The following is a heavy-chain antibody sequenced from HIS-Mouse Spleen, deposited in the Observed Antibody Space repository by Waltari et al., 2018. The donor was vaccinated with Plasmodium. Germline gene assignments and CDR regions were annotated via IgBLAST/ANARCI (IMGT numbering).Heavy chain of an antibody. CDR3: ALSGH. CDR2: ISYDGSNK. D-gene: IGHD3-10*01. J-gene: IGHJ4*02. V-gene: IGHV3-30*04. Sequence: QVQLVESGGGVVQPGRSLRLSCAASGFTFSGYAMHWVRQAPGKGLEWVAVISYDGSNKYYADSVKGRFTISRDNSKKTLYLQMNSLRAEDTAVYYCALSGHWGQGTLVTVSS. CDR1: GFTFSGYA.